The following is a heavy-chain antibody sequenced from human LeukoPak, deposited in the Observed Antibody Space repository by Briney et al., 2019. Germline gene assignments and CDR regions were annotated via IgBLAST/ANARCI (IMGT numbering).Heavy chain of an antibody. CDR1: GGSFSGYY. J-gene: IGHJ5*02. CDR3: AGRRGIAVAGTIP. V-gene: IGHV4-34*01. D-gene: IGHD6-19*01. Sequence: SETLSLTCAVYGGSFSGYYWSWIRQPPGKRLEWIGEINHSGSTNYNPSLKSRVTISVDTSKNQFSLKLSSVTAVDTAVYYCAGRRGIAVAGTIPWGQGTLVTVSS. CDR2: INHSGST.